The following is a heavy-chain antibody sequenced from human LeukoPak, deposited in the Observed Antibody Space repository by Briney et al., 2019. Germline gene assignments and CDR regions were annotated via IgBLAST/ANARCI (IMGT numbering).Heavy chain of an antibody. CDR3: ARADIVVVPAAGYGMDV. D-gene: IGHD2-2*01. CDR2: INPNSGGT. V-gene: IGHV1-2*02. CDR1: GYTLTELS. J-gene: IGHJ6*02. Sequence: ASVKVSCKVSGYTLTELSMHWVRQAPGKGLEWMGWINPNSGGTNYAQKFQGRVTMTRDTSISTAYMELSRLRSDDTAVYYCARADIVVVPAAGYGMDVWGQGTTVTVSS.